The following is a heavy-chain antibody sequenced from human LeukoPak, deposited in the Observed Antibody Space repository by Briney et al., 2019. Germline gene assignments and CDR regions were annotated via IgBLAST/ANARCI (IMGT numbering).Heavy chain of an antibody. J-gene: IGHJ6*02. D-gene: IGHD3-3*01. Sequence: PGRSLRLSCAASGFTFSSYGMHWVRQAPGKGLEWVAVIWYDGSNKYYADSVKGRFTISRDNSKNTLYLQMNSLRAEDTAVYYCARDHGRFGMDVWGQGTTVTVSS. CDR2: IWYDGSNK. CDR3: ARDHGRFGMDV. V-gene: IGHV3-33*01. CDR1: GFTFSSYG.